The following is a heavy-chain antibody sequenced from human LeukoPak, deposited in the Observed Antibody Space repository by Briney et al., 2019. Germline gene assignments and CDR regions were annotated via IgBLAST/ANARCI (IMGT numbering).Heavy chain of an antibody. J-gene: IGHJ4*03. CDR3: ARMCGAVYAAYFDY. CDR1: GVSISRCWYR. V-gene: IGHV4-39*01. D-gene: IGHD2-8*02. CDR2: FYCSGNT. Sequence: SETLRLSCAVSGVSISRCWYRWVWIRQPPGKGLEWIGSFYCSGNTYYVPSLKGRVTVSVDTSKNLFSLNLSSVTAADTAGYDCARMCGAVYAAYFDYGRQGTMVTVPS.